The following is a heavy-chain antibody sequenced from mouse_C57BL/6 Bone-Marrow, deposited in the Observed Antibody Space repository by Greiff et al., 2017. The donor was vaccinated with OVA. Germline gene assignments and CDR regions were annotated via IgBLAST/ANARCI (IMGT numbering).Heavy chain of an antibody. D-gene: IGHD2-5*01. Sequence: VQLQQSGAELVKPGASVKLSCKTSGYTFPSYWMPWVKQRPGQGLEWIGMIHPNGGSTNYNEKFKSKATLTVDKSSSTAYMQLSSLTSEDSAVYYCARGGFYYSNYVGWYFDVWGTGTTVTVSS. CDR3: ARGGFYYSNYVGWYFDV. CDR1: GYTFPSYW. CDR2: IHPNGGST. J-gene: IGHJ1*03. V-gene: IGHV1-64*01.